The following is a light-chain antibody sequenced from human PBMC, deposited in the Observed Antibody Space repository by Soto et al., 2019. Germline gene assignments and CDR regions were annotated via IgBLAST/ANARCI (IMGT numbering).Light chain of an antibody. CDR1: HNDIGTYDY. CDR2: GVT. Sequence: QSALTQPTSVSGSPEQSITISCTGNHNDIGTYDYVSWYQQHPGRAPRLLIHGVTTRPSGISGRFSASKSGLTASLTISGLQPEDEADYYCSSFTSNRIYVFGPGTKAPS. CDR3: SSFTSNRIYV. J-gene: IGLJ1*01. V-gene: IGLV2-14*03.